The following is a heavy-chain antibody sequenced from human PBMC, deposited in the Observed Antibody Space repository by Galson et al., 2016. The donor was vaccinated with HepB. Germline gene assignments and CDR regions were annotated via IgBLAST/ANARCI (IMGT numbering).Heavy chain of an antibody. CDR2: IVRDFGTP. Sequence: SVKVSCKASGGTFSTYAISWVRQAPGQGLEWMGVIVRDFGTPNYAQKFQGRVTITADESTSTAYMELRSLRSDDSAIYFCATGIFLESNGFFYNFDYWGQGALVTVSS. D-gene: IGHD3-22*01. CDR3: ATGIFLESNGFFYNFDY. CDR1: GGTFSTYA. V-gene: IGHV1-69*13. J-gene: IGHJ4*02.